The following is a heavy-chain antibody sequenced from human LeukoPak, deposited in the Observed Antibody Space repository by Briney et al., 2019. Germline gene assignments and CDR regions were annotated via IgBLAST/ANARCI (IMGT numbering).Heavy chain of an antibody. CDR3: ARSDYYDSSGYYYWFDP. J-gene: IGHJ5*02. CDR1: GYTFTGYY. Sequence: GASVKVSCTASGYTFTGYYMHWVRQAPGQGLEWMGWINPNSGGTNYAQKFQGRVTMTRDTSISTAYMELSRLRSDDTAVYYCARSDYYDSSGYYYWFDPWGQGTLVTVSS. CDR2: INPNSGGT. D-gene: IGHD3-22*01. V-gene: IGHV1-2*02.